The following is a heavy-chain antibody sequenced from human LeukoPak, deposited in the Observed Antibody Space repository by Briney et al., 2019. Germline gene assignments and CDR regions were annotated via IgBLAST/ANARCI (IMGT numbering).Heavy chain of an antibody. CDR1: GFPFSSYV. V-gene: IGHV3-23*01. J-gene: IGHJ5*02. Sequence: GGSLRLSCAASGFPFSSYVMKWVRQAPGKGLEWIATIDRGGGSDTHYAESVKGRFTISRDNSQNTLYLQMNSLRAEDSAVYYSAVDAHDDPDPWGQGNLVTVSS. CDR2: IDRGGGSDT. D-gene: IGHD1-1*01. CDR3: AVDAHDDPDP.